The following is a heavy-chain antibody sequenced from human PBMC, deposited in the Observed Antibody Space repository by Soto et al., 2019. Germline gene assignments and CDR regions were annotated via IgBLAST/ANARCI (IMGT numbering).Heavy chain of an antibody. J-gene: IGHJ4*02. CDR3: ARDSYYDFWSGIDY. V-gene: IGHV3-53*01. Sequence: GGSLRLSCAASGFTVSSNYMSWVRQAPGKGLEWVSVIYSGGSTYYADSVKGRFPISRDNSKNTLYLQMNSLRAEDTAVYYCARDSYYDFWSGIDYWGQGTLVTVSS. CDR1: GFTVSSNY. D-gene: IGHD3-3*01. CDR2: IYSGGST.